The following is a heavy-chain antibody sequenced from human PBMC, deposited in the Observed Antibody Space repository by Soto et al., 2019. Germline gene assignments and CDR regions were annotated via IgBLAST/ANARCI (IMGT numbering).Heavy chain of an antibody. CDR2: IYYSGST. J-gene: IGHJ4*02. V-gene: IGHV4-39*01. Sequence: SETLSLTCTVSGGSISSSSYYWGWIRQPPGKGLEWIGSIYYSGSTYYNPSLKSRVTISVDTSKNQFSLKLSSVTAADTAVYYCARAYDILTGHPIFAGFDYWGQGTLVTVSS. CDR1: GGSISSSSYY. CDR3: ARAYDILTGHPIFAGFDY. D-gene: IGHD3-9*01.